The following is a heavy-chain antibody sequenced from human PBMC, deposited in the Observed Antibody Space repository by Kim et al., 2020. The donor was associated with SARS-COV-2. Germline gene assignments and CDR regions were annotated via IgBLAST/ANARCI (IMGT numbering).Heavy chain of an antibody. CDR3: ARDPSTYYDSSGYPGGY. V-gene: IGHV3-30*07. D-gene: IGHD3-22*01. Sequence: VKGRFTISRDNSKNTLYLQMNSLRAEDTAVYYCARDPSTYYDSSGYPGGYWGQGTLVTVSS. J-gene: IGHJ4*02.